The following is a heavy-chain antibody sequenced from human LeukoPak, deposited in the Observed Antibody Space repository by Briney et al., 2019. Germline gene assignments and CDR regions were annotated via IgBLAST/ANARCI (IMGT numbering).Heavy chain of an antibody. V-gene: IGHV1-2*02. Sequence: ASVKVSCKASGGTFSSYAISWVRQAPGQGLEWMGWINPNSGGTNYAQKFQGRVTMTRDTSISTAYMELSRLRSDDTAVYYCAREFDTAMVIDYWGQGTLVTVSS. CDR1: GGTFSSYA. D-gene: IGHD5-18*01. CDR3: AREFDTAMVIDY. J-gene: IGHJ4*02. CDR2: INPNSGGT.